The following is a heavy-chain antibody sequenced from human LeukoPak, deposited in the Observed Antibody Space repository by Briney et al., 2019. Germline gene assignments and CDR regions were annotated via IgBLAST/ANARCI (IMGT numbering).Heavy chain of an antibody. CDR2: ISGSGGST. D-gene: IGHD5-12*01. Sequence: SGGSLRLSCAASGFTFSSYAMSWVRQAPGKGLEWVSGISGSGGSTYYADSVKGRFTISRDNSKNTLYLQMNSLRAEDTAVYYCAKPKLASGYDSFDYWGQGTLVTVSS. CDR3: AKPKLASGYDSFDY. V-gene: IGHV3-23*01. CDR1: GFTFSSYA. J-gene: IGHJ4*02.